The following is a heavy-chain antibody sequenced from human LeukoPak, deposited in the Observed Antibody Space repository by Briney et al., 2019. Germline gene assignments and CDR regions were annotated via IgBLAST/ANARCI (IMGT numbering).Heavy chain of an antibody. CDR1: GGSISSSSYY. D-gene: IGHD3-10*01. CDR3: ARHFSYYGSGSYYNPFDY. CDR2: IYYSGST. V-gene: IGHV4-39*01. Sequence: SSETLSLTCTVSGGSISSSSYYWGWIRQPPGKGLEWIGSIYYSGSTYYNPSLKSRVTISVDTSKNQFSLKLSSVTAADTAVYYCARHFSYYGSGSYYNPFDYWGQGTLVTVSA. J-gene: IGHJ4*02.